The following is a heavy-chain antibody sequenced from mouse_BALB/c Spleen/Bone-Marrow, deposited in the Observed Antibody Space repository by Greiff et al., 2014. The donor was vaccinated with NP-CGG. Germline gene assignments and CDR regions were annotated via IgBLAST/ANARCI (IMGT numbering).Heavy chain of an antibody. CDR3: ARREYYAIDY. CDR2: IDPANGNT. CDR1: GFNIKDTY. Sequence: VQLQQSGAELVKPGASVKLSCTASGFNIKDTYMHWVKQRPEQGLEWIGRIDPANGNTKYDPKFQGKATITADTSSNTAYLQLISLTSEDTAVDYCARREYYAIDYWGQGPSVTVSS. J-gene: IGHJ4*01. V-gene: IGHV14-3*02.